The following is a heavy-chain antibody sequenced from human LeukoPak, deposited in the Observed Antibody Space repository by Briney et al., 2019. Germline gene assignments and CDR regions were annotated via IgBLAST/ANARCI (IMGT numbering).Heavy chain of an antibody. Sequence: SETQSLTCSVSGGAIDNYYWSWIRQPPGKGLEWIGYIYYSGTTHYNPSFKSRVTMSVDTSKNEFSLKVNSVTAAETGMYYCARLLPYDILTGGTFDIWGQGTMVTVAS. CDR3: ARLLPYDILTGGTFDI. CDR2: IYYSGTT. D-gene: IGHD3-9*01. J-gene: IGHJ3*02. V-gene: IGHV4-59*01. CDR1: GGAIDNYY.